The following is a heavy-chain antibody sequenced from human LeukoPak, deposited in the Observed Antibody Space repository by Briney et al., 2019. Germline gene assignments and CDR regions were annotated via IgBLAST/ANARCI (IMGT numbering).Heavy chain of an antibody. V-gene: IGHV4-31*03. D-gene: IGHD3-10*01. CDR2: IYYSGST. J-gene: IGHJ5*02. Sequence: SETLSLTCTVSGGSISSGGYYWSWIRQHPGKGLEWIGYIYYSGSTYYNPSLKSRVTISVDTSKNQFSLKLSSVTAADTAVYYCARDNGYYGSGGYFGFDPWGQGTLVTVSS. CDR3: ARDNGYYGSGGYFGFDP. CDR1: GGSISSGGYY.